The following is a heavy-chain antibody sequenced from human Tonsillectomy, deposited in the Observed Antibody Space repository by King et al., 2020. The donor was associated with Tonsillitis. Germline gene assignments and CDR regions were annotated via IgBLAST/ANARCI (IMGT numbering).Heavy chain of an antibody. CDR2: VSSSSSYI. D-gene: IGHD6-19*01. CDR1: GFTFSSYS. J-gene: IGHJ4*02. Sequence: VQLVESGGGLDKPGGSLRLSCAASGFTFSSYSMNWVRQAPGKGLEGVSSVSSSSSYIFYADSVKGRFTISRDNAKNSLYLQMNSLRAEDTAVYYCARGGSPGGWYLDYWGQGTLVTVSS. V-gene: IGHV3-21*01. CDR3: ARGGSPGGWYLDY.